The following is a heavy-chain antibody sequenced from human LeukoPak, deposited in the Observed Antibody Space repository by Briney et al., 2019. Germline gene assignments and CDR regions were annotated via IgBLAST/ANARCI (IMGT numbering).Heavy chain of an antibody. Sequence: PSETPSLTCAVYGGSFSGYYWSWIRQPPGKGPEWIGEINHSGSTNYNPSLKSRVTISVDTSKNQFSLKLSSVTAADTAVYYCARAPTASYYDFRSGYYMMGSWFDPWGQGTLVTVSS. CDR2: INHSGST. J-gene: IGHJ5*02. CDR3: ARAPTASYYDFRSGYYMMGSWFDP. V-gene: IGHV4-34*01. D-gene: IGHD3-3*01. CDR1: GGSFSGYY.